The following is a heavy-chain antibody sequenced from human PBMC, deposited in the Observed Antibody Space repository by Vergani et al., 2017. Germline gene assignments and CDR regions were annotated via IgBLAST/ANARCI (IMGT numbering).Heavy chain of an antibody. CDR1: GATFRSNT. Sequence: QVQLVQSGAEVKKPGSSVKVSCKASGATFRSNTISWVRQVPGQGLEWMGRIIPVLGKTKYAQDFQGRLRITAATSTSTAYMELTSLRSQDTAVYYCARDPRGYGGDPEDYYYGMDVWGQGTTVTVSS. CDR2: IIPVLGKT. V-gene: IGHV1-69*08. J-gene: IGHJ6*02. CDR3: ARDPRGYGGDPEDYYYGMDV. D-gene: IGHD2-21*02.